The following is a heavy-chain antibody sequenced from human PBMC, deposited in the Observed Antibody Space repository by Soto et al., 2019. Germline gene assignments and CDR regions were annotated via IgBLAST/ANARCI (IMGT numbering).Heavy chain of an antibody. V-gene: IGHV4-4*02. CDR2: IYHSGST. D-gene: IGHD3-22*01. J-gene: IGHJ3*02. CDR3: ARDGSFYYDSSGYQASYAFDI. CDR1: GGSISSSIW. Sequence: SETLSLTCAVSGGSISSSIWWSWVRQPPGKGLEWIGEIYHSGSTNYNPSLKSRVTISVDKSKNQFSLKLSSVTAADTAIYYCARDGSFYYDSSGYQASYAFDIWGQGTMVTVSS.